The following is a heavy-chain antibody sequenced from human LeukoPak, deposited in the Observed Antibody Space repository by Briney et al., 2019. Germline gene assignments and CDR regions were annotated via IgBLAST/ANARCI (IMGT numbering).Heavy chain of an antibody. CDR1: GFTFSSYW. V-gene: IGHV3-7*01. J-gene: IGHJ4*02. Sequence: GGSLRLSCAASGFTFSSYWMAWVRQAPGKGLEWVANIRQDGGEIYYVDSVKGRFILSRDNAKNSLYLEVNSLRDEDTAVYYCARDKIVGATNFDSWGQGTLVTVSS. CDR3: ARDKIVGATNFDS. D-gene: IGHD1-26*01. CDR2: IRQDGGEI.